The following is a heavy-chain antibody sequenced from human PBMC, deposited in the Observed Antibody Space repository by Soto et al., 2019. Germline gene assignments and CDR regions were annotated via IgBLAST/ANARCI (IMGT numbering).Heavy chain of an antibody. J-gene: IGHJ4*02. CDR2: IYYSGST. Sequence: QVQLQESGPGLVKPSQTLSLTCTVSGGSISSGGYYWSWIRQHPGKGLEWIGYIYYSGSTYYNPSLMSRVTISVDTSKNQFSLKLSSVTAADTAVYYCARASGSGTNADYWGQGTLVTVSS. CDR3: ARASGSGTNADY. D-gene: IGHD3-10*01. V-gene: IGHV4-31*03. CDR1: GGSISSGGYY.